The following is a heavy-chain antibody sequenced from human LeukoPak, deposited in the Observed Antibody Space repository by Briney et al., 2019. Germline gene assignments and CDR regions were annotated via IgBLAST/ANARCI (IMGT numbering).Heavy chain of an antibody. V-gene: IGHV3-7*01. CDR2: IRQDGSDK. Sequence: GGSLRLSCAASGFTFSNYWMSWVRQAPGKGLEWVANIRQDGSDKFYVDSVKGRFTISRDNAQNSLYLQMNSLRAGDTAVYYCARAAYSSTWYSRYFDLWGRGPLVTVSS. D-gene: IGHD6-13*01. J-gene: IGHJ2*01. CDR3: ARAAYSSTWYSRYFDL. CDR1: GFTFSNYW.